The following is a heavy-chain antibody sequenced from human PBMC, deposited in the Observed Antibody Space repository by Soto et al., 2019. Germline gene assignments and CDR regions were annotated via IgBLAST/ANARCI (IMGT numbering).Heavy chain of an antibody. CDR2: IYPGDSDT. D-gene: IGHD6-6*01. V-gene: IGHV5-51*01. J-gene: IGHJ6*02. Sequence: GESLKISCNGSGYTFTNNWVGWVRQMPGKGLEWMGIIYPGDSDTRYSPSFQGQVTISVDKSIATAYLQWSSLKASDTAMYYCVRRAEGRPGDGYYYVALDVWGQGTTVTVSS. CDR3: VRRAEGRPGDGYYYVALDV. CDR1: GYTFTNNW.